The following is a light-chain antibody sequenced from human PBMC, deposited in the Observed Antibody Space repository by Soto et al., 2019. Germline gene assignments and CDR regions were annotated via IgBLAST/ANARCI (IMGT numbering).Light chain of an antibody. CDR2: GAS. CDR3: QQYSSSPPT. V-gene: IGKV3-20*01. Sequence: ELVLTQSPGTLSLSPGERATLSRRASQSVSSSYLAWYQQKPGQAPRLLIYGASSRATGIPDRFSGSGSGTDFTLTINRLEPEDFALYYCQQYSSSPPTFGQGTKVDIK. CDR1: QSVSSSY. J-gene: IGKJ1*01.